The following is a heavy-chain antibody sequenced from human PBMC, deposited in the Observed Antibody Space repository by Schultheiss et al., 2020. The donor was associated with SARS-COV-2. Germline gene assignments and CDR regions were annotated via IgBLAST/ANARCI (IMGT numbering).Heavy chain of an antibody. Sequence: GESLKISCAASGFTFSDYYMSWIRQAPGKGLEWVLYISSSGSTIYYADSVKGRFTISRDNAKNSLYLQMNSLRAEDTAVYYCARGGCSSTSCYTPYYYYGMDVWGQGTTVTVSS. CDR3: ARGGCSSTSCYTPYYYYGMDV. D-gene: IGHD2-2*02. J-gene: IGHJ6*02. CDR2: ISSSGSTI. V-gene: IGHV3-11*01. CDR1: GFTFSDYY.